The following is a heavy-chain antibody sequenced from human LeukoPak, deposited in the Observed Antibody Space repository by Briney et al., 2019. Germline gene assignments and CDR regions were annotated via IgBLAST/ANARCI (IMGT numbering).Heavy chain of an antibody. D-gene: IGHD3-22*01. V-gene: IGHV3-21*01. CDR1: GFTFSSYS. J-gene: IGHJ3*02. Sequence: GGSLRLSCAASGFTFSSYSMNWVRQAPGKGLEWVSSISSSSSYIYYADSVKGRFTISRDNAKNSLYLQMNSLRAEDTAVYYCARPRDYYDSSGTGDAFDIWGQGTMVTVSS. CDR2: ISSSSSYI. CDR3: ARPRDYYDSSGTGDAFDI.